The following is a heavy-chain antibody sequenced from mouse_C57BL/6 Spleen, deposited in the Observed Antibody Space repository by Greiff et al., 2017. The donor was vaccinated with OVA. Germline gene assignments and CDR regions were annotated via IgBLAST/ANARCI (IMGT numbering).Heavy chain of an antibody. Sequence: EVQLQQSGPELVKPGASVKISCKASGYTFTDYYMNWVKQSHGKSLEWIGDINPNNGGTSYNQKFKGKATLTVDKSSSTAYMELRSLTSEDSAVYYCARWDYFDYWGQGTTLTVSS. CDR2: INPNNGGT. J-gene: IGHJ2*01. V-gene: IGHV1-26*01. CDR3: ARWDYFDY. CDR1: GYTFTDYY.